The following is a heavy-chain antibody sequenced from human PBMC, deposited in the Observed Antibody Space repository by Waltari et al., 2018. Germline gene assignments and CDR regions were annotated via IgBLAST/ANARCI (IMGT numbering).Heavy chain of an antibody. V-gene: IGHV3-23*01. CDR2: ISYNGGTT. CDR1: GFIFSSYA. Sequence: EVQLLESGGDLVQPGGSLRLSCTVSGFIFSSYAMTWVRQATGKGLDWVAGISYNGGTTYYADSVKARFTISRDNSRNTLFLQMNILIAEDTAVYYCARDQFGLAAVRALLSWGRGTLVTVSS. CDR3: ARDQFGLAAVRALLS. D-gene: IGHD6-13*01. J-gene: IGHJ4*02.